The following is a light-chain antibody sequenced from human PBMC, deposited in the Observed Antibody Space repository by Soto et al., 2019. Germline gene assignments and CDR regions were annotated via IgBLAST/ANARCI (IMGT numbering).Light chain of an antibody. CDR1: QSISSY. V-gene: IGKV1-39*01. Sequence: DIQMTQSPSSLSASVGDRVTITCRASQSISSYLNWYQQKPGKAPKLLIYAASSLQSGVPSRFHGSGSWTDFTLTISSLLPEDFATYYCQQSYSTPLTFGGGTKVEIK. CDR3: QQSYSTPLT. CDR2: AAS. J-gene: IGKJ4*01.